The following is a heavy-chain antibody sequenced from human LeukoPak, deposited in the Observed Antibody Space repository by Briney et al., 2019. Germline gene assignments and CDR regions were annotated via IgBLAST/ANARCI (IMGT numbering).Heavy chain of an antibody. V-gene: IGHV3-30*03. Sequence: GGSLRLSCSASGFTVRSNYESWVRQAPGKGLEWVALISYDGSNKYYVDSLKGRFTISRGNSKNTLYLQMNSLRAEDTALYYCARDNQQLGDYYYYVDLWGKGTTVTVSS. CDR2: ISYDGSNK. CDR3: ARDNQQLGDYYYYVDL. CDR1: GFTVRSNY. J-gene: IGHJ6*03. D-gene: IGHD6-13*01.